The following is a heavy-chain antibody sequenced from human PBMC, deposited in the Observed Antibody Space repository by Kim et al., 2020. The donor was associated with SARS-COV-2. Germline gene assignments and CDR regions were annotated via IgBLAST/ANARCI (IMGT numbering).Heavy chain of an antibody. CDR3: ATQRTRYYYYYGMDV. CDR1: GFTFSSYA. J-gene: IGHJ6*02. D-gene: IGHD1-7*01. Sequence: GGSLRLSCAASGFTFSSYAMSWVRQAPGKGLECVSAISGSGGSTYYADSVKGRFTISRDNSKNTLYLQMNSLRAEDTAVYYCATQRTRYYYYYGMDVWGQGTTVTVSS. V-gene: IGHV3-23*01. CDR2: ISGSGGST.